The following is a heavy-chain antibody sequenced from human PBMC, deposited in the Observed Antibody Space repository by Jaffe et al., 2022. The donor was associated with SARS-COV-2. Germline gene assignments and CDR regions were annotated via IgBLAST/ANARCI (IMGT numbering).Heavy chain of an antibody. J-gene: IGHJ6*02. CDR3: ARDPGVYSSSSEYYYYYGMDV. CDR1: GYTFTSYY. D-gene: IGHD6-6*01. V-gene: IGHV1-46*01. Sequence: QVQLVQSGAEVKKPGASVKVSCKASGYTFTSYYMHWVRQAPGQGLEWMGIINPSGGSTSYAQKFQGRVTMTRDTSTSTVYMELSSLRSEDTAVYYCARDPGVYSSSSEYYYYYGMDVWGQGTTVTVSS. CDR2: INPSGGST.